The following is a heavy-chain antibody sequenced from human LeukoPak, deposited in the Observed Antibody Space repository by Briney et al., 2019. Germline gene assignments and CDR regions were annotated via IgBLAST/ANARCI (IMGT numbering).Heavy chain of an antibody. Sequence: PSETLSLTCTVSGGSITSDHWGWIRQPPGKGLESLGYIHIRGSTDYSPSLRGRITISMDTSKNQFYLNLHSVTAADTAIYFCATHLYGKGLEHWGRGILVTVSS. V-gene: IGHV4-4*08. D-gene: IGHD3-16*01. CDR1: GGSITSDH. CDR3: ATHLYGKGLEH. J-gene: IGHJ4*02. CDR2: IHIRGST.